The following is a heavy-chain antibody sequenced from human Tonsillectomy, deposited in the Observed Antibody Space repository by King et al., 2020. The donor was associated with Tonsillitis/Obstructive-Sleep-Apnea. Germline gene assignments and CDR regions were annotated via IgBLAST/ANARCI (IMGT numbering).Heavy chain of an antibody. CDR2: IYYSGST. D-gene: IGHD3-3*01. J-gene: IGHJ5*02. V-gene: IGHV4-39*01. CDR3: GRLVYDFWRSYPSSWFDP. Sequence: QLQESGPGLVKPSETLSLTCTVSGGSISSSSYYWGWIRQPQGKGLEWIGSIYYSGSTYYNPSLKSRVTISVDTSKNQFSLKLSSVTAAVTAVYYCGRLVYDFWRSYPSSWFDPWGQGTLVTVSS. CDR1: GGSISSSSYY.